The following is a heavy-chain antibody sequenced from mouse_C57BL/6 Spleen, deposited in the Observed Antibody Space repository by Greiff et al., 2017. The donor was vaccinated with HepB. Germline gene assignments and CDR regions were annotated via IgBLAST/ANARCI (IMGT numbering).Heavy chain of an antibody. CDR2: FDPEDGDT. D-gene: IGHD1-1*01. J-gene: IGHJ2*01. Sequence: DVKLQESGAELVRPGASVKLSCTASGFNIKDYYMHWVKQRPEQGLEWIGRFDPEDGDTEYAPKFQGKATMTADTSSNTAYLQLSSLTSEDTAVYYCTTRGHYGPLYFDYWGQGTTLTVSS. CDR3: TTRGHYGPLYFDY. CDR1: GFNIKDYY. V-gene: IGHV14-1*01.